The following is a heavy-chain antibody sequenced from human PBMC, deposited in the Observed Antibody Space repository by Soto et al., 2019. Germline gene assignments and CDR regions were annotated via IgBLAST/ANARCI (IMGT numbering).Heavy chain of an antibody. J-gene: IGHJ5*02. V-gene: IGHV4-59*08. D-gene: IGHD3-3*01. Sequence: SETLSLTCTVSGGSIRRYFWSWIRQPPGKGLEWIGYISDTGSSNYNPSLSSRVTISVDTSMNQFSLRLSSVTAADTAVYYCATLPYYDFWSGYLNWFDPWGQGTLVTVSS. CDR1: GGSIRRYF. CDR2: ISDTGSS. CDR3: ATLPYYDFWSGYLNWFDP.